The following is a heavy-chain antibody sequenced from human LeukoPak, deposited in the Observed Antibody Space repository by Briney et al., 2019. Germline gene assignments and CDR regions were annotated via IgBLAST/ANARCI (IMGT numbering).Heavy chain of an antibody. CDR1: GYTFTGYH. CDR3: ARGDSSGYYYVY. CDR2: INPNSGGT. J-gene: IGHJ4*02. V-gene: IGHV1-2*02. D-gene: IGHD3-22*01. Sequence: ASVKVSCKASGYTFTGYHMHWVRQAPGQGFEWMGWINPNSGGTNYAQKFQGRVTMTRDTSISTAYMELSRLRSDDTAVYYCARGDSSGYYYVYWGQGTLVTVSS.